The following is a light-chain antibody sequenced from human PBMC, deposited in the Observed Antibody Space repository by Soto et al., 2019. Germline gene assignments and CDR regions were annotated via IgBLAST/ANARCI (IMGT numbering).Light chain of an antibody. J-gene: IGLJ2*01. Sequence: QAVGTQEPSRTMSPGGTVTLTCGSSTGAVTSNHHPYWFQQKAGQAPRTLIYDTSNKHSWTPARFSGSLLGDKAALTLSGAQPEDKAQYYCLLSYNAARVFGGGTKLTLL. CDR1: TGAVTSNHH. CDR2: DTS. CDR3: LLSYNAARV. V-gene: IGLV7-46*01.